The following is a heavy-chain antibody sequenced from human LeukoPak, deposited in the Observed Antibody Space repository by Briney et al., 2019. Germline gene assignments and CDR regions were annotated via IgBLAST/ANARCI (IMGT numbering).Heavy chain of an antibody. CDR1: GFTFTSYA. J-gene: IGHJ4*02. CDR3: AKDSSIGSSGYYYVAY. V-gene: IGHV3-23*01. Sequence: GGSLRLSCAASGFTFTSYAMRRVRQAPGKGLEWVSTISGGGGSTYYADFVKGRFTISRDNSKNMLYLQMSGLRAEDTAVYYCAKDSSIGSSGYYYVAYWGQGTLVTVSS. CDR2: ISGGGGST. D-gene: IGHD3-22*01.